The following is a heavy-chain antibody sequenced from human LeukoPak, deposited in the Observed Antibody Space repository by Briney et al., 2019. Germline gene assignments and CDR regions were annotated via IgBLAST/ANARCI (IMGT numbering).Heavy chain of an antibody. CDR2: INPNSGDT. D-gene: IGHD2-15*01. J-gene: IGHJ4*02. CDR1: GYTFTGYY. V-gene: IGHV1-2*02. Sequence: GASVKVSCEASGYTFTGYYIHWVRQAPGQGLGWMGWINPNSGDTDYVQKFQGRVTMTRDTSISTAYMELSSLTSDDTAVYYCARVEGLSSSPRTLRYWGQGTPVSVSS. CDR3: ARVEGLSSSPRTLRY.